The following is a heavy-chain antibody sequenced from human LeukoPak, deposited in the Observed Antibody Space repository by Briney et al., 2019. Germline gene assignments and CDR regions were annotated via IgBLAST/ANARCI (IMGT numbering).Heavy chain of an antibody. D-gene: IGHD6-13*01. CDR3: ARLSVYSSTWLAYYMDV. J-gene: IGHJ6*03. V-gene: IGHV3-7*01. CDR1: GFTASLYW. Sequence: GGSLRLSCAASGFTASLYWMTWVRQAPGKGLEWVANIKHDGSDKHYVDSVKGRFTISRDNAKNSVYLQMSSLRAEDTAAYYCARLSVYSSTWLAYYMDVWGKGTTVSVSS. CDR2: IKHDGSDK.